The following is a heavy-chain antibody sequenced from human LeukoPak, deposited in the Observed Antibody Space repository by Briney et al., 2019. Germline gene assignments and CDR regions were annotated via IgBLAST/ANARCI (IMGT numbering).Heavy chain of an antibody. J-gene: IGHJ4*02. D-gene: IGHD4-17*01. CDR2: IYHSGST. Sequence: SETLSLTCAVSGGSISSGGYSWSWIRQPPGKGLEWTGYIYHSGSTYYNPSLKSRVTISVDRSKNQFSLKLSSVTAADTAVYYCARDGDYGDYVWGQGALVTVSS. V-gene: IGHV4-30-2*01. CDR3: ARDGDYGDYV. CDR1: GGSISSGGYS.